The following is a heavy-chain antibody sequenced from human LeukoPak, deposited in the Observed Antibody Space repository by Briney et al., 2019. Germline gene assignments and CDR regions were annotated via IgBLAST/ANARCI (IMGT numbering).Heavy chain of an antibody. V-gene: IGHV3-23*01. Sequence: HPGGSLRLSCAASGFTFSSYAMTWVRQTPAKGLEWVSTISGSGEYTYYPDSVKGRFTISRDNSKNTLYLQLNSLRAEDTALYYCAKYYAIEVSGILSPWGQGTLVTVSS. CDR3: AKYYAIEVSGILSP. CDR1: GFTFSSYA. D-gene: IGHD2-8*01. J-gene: IGHJ5*02. CDR2: ISGSGEYT.